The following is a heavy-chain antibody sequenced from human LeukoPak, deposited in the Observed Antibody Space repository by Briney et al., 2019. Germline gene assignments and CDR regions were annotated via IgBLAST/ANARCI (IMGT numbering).Heavy chain of an antibody. Sequence: RGSLRLSCEGSGFSFSSYWMTWVRQLPGKGLEWVSYISSSSSTIYYADSVKGRFTISRDNAKNSLYLQMNSLRAEDTAVYYCARNGLIQDYWGQGTLVIVSS. CDR1: GFSFSSYW. J-gene: IGHJ4*02. V-gene: IGHV3-48*01. CDR2: ISSSSSTI. CDR3: ARNGLIQDY. D-gene: IGHD2-8*01.